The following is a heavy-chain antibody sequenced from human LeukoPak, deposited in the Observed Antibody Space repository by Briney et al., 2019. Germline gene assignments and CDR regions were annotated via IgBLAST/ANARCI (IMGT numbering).Heavy chain of an antibody. CDR2: INAGNGNT. CDR3: ARDLYYYDSSGYYY. Sequence: GASVKVSCKASGDTFTSYAMHWVRQAPGQRLEWMGWINAGNGNTKYSQKFQGRVTITRDTSASTAYMELSSLRSEDTAVYYCARDLYYYDSSGYYYWGQGTLVTVSS. D-gene: IGHD3-22*01. V-gene: IGHV1-3*01. CDR1: GDTFTSYA. J-gene: IGHJ4*02.